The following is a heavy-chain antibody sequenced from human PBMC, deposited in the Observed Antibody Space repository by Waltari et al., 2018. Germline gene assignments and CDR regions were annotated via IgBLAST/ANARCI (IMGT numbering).Heavy chain of an antibody. D-gene: IGHD3-16*01. Sequence: QVQLVQSGAEVKKTGASVRVSGKASGSTFTGHDLHWVRQAPGQVLEWMGGINPSSGGTNYAQKFQGRVTMTRDTSISTAYMELRRRRSDDTAVYYCARDLFGGPYFDYWGQGTLVTVSS. V-gene: IGHV1-2*02. J-gene: IGHJ4*02. CDR3: ARDLFGGPYFDY. CDR1: GSTFTGHD. CDR2: INPSSGGT.